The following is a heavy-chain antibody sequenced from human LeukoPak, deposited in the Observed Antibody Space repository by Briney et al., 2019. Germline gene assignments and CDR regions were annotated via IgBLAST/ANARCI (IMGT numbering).Heavy chain of an antibody. J-gene: IGHJ3*02. CDR3: ARYRQDAFDM. CDR2: TFYRSKWYY. D-gene: IGHD1-1*01. Sequence: SQTLSLTCAISVDSVSSDSATGNCIRQSPSSCLEWLGRTFYRSKWYYEYAVYVKGRITINPDTSKNQISLQLNSVTPEDTAVYYFARYRQDAFDMWGHGTMVTASS. CDR1: VDSVSSDSAT. V-gene: IGHV6-1*01.